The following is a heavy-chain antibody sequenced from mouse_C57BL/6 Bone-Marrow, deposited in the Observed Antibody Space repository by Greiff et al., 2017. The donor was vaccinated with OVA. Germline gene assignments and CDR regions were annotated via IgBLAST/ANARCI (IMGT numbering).Heavy chain of an antibody. CDR2: IHPNSGST. CDR1: GYTFTSYW. D-gene: IGHD2-4*01. CDR3: ARSGLRRDFDY. V-gene: IGHV1-64*01. J-gene: IGHJ2*01. Sequence: VQLQQPGAELVKPGASVKLSCKASGYTFTSYWMHWVKQRPGQGLEWLGMIHPNSGSTNYNEKFKSKATLTVDKSSSTAYMQLSSLTSEDSAVYYCARSGLRRDFDYWGQGTTLTVSS.